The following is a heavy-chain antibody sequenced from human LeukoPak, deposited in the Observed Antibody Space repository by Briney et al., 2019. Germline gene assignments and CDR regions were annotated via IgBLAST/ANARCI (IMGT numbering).Heavy chain of an antibody. D-gene: IGHD3-16*01. J-gene: IGHJ5*02. CDR3: SRDAAYSADH. CDR1: GFTFSHHW. CDR2: INQDGSGG. V-gene: IGHV3-7*04. Sequence: PGESLRLSCEASGFTFSHHWMSWVRQAPGKGLEWVADINQDGSGGSYVAAVKGRFKISRDNAKNKPYLQISSMLGEETAVYYCSRDAAYSADHSGQGNLVT.